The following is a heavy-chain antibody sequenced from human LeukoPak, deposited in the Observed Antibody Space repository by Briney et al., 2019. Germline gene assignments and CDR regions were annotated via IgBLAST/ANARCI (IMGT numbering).Heavy chain of an antibody. CDR1: GGTFSSYA. J-gene: IGHJ4*02. CDR2: IIPILGIA. V-gene: IGHV1-69*04. CDR3: ARGSSSGWTGDGDY. D-gene: IGHD6-19*01. Sequence: SVKVSCKASGGTFSSYAISRVRQAPGQGLEWMGRIIPILGIANYAQKFQGRVTITADKSTSTAYMELSSLRSEDTAVYYCARGSSSGWTGDGDYWGQGTLVTVSS.